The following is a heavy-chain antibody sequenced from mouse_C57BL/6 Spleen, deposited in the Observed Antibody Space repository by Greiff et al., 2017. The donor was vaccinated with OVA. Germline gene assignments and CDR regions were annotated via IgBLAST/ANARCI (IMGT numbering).Heavy chain of an antibody. D-gene: IGHD2-3*01. CDR2: IYPGDGDT. V-gene: IGHV1-82*01. CDR3: ASYDGYYVPSDY. CDR1: GYAFSSSW. J-gene: IGHJ2*01. Sequence: VQLQQSGPELVKPGASVKISCKASGYAFSSSWMNWVKQRPGKGLEWIGRIYPGDGDTNYNGKFKGKATLTADKSSSTAYMQLSSLTSEDSAVYFCASYDGYYVPSDYWGQGTTLTVSS.